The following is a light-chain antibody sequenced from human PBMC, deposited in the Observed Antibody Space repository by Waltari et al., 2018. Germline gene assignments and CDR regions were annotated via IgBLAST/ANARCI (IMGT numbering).Light chain of an antibody. V-gene: IGKV1-27*01. Sequence: DIQMTQSPSSLSASVGDRVTITCRASQGITNYLTWYQHKPGKVPKLLIYAASTLQSGVPSRFSGSGSGTDFTLTISSLQPEDVATYYCQKYDSAPRTFGQGTKVEIK. CDR3: QKYDSAPRT. J-gene: IGKJ1*01. CDR2: AAS. CDR1: QGITNY.